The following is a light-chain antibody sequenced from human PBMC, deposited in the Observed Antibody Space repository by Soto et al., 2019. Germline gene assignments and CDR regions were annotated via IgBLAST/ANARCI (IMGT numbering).Light chain of an antibody. Sequence: DIQMTQSPSTLSASVGDRFTITCRSSQSISSWLAWYQQKPWKAPKLLIFDASSLQSGVPSRFSGSGSGTDFTLTISSLQPEDFATYYCQQSYSTPVFGQGTRLEIK. V-gene: IGKV1-39*01. CDR3: QQSYSTPV. J-gene: IGKJ5*01. CDR2: DAS. CDR1: QSISSW.